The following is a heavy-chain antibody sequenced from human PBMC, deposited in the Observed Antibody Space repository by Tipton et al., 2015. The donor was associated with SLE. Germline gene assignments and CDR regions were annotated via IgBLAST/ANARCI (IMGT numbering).Heavy chain of an antibody. D-gene: IGHD3-3*01. J-gene: IGHJ4*02. V-gene: IGHV3-30*02. CDR2: IRYDGSNK. Sequence: GSLRLSCAASGFTFSSYGMHWVRQAPGKGLEWVAFIRYDGSNKYYADSVKGRFTISRDNSKNTLYLQMNSLRAEDTAVYYCAKDSDDPPYYDFWSGPIDYWGQGTLVTVSS. CDR3: AKDSDDPPYYDFWSGPIDY. CDR1: GFTFSSYG.